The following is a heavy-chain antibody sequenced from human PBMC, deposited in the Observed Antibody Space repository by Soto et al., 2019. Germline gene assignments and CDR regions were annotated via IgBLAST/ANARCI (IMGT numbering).Heavy chain of an antibody. CDR2: INHSGST. J-gene: IGHJ5*02. CDR3: ARGGYSYGYEFWFDP. Sequence: ASETLSLTCAVYGGSFSGYYWSWIRQPPGKGLEWIGEINHSGSTNYNPSLKSRVTISVDTSKNQFSLKLSSVTAADTAVYYCARGGYSYGYEFWFDPWGQGTLVTVSS. V-gene: IGHV4-34*01. D-gene: IGHD5-18*01. CDR1: GGSFSGYY.